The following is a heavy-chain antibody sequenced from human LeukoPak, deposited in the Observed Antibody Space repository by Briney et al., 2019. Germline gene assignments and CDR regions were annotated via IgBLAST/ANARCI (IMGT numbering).Heavy chain of an antibody. Sequence: SETLSLTCTVSGGSISSYYWSWLRQPPGKGLEWIGYIYYSGSTNYNPSLKSRVTISVDTSKNQFSLKLSSVTAADTAVYYCARVSPYYYDSSGYYYFDYWGQGTLVTVSS. CDR3: ARVSPYYYDSSGYYYFDY. D-gene: IGHD3-22*01. CDR2: IYYSGST. CDR1: GGSISSYY. J-gene: IGHJ4*02. V-gene: IGHV4-59*01.